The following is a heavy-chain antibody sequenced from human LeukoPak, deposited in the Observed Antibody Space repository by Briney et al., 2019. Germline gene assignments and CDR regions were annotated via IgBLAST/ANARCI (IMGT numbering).Heavy chain of an antibody. CDR2: IHRSGST. CDR3: AREILGGFSQGAY. J-gene: IGHJ4*02. D-gene: IGHD3-16*01. Sequence: SETLSLTCTVSLDTTSSYFWNWVRQPPGKGLEWIGEIHRSGSTNYNPSLQSRLTISIDRSRNQIALKLSSVTAADTAVYYCAREILGGFSQGAYWGQGTLVTVSS. CDR1: LDTTSSYF. V-gene: IGHV4-59*01.